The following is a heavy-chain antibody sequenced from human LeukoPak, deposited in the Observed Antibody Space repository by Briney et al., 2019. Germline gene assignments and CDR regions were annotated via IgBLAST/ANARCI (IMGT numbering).Heavy chain of an antibody. J-gene: IGHJ6*02. V-gene: IGHV1-69*04. CDR2: IIPIFGIA. Sequence: SVKVSCKASGGTFSSYAISWVRQAPGQGLEWMGRIIPIFGIANHAQKFQGRVTITADKSTSTAYMELSSLRSEDTAVYYCASLTRPRGYFYGMDVWGQGTTVTVSS. CDR3: ASLTRPRGYFYGMDV. CDR1: GGTFSSYA.